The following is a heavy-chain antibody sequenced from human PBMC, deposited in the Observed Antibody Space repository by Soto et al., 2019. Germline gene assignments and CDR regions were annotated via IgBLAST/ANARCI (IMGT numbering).Heavy chain of an antibody. CDR3: ARDLAAGDQ. D-gene: IGHD6-13*01. CDR2: INPSRVST. J-gene: IGHJ4*02. Sequence: QVQLVQSGAEVKKPGASVKVSCRTSGYTFTHYYIHWVRQAPGQGLERLSIINPSRVSTNYAQDFQGRLTLTMDTSTTTVYMELSGLRAEVTAIFDCARDLAAGDQWGQGPLVTVSS. V-gene: IGHV1-46*01. CDR1: GYTFTHYY.